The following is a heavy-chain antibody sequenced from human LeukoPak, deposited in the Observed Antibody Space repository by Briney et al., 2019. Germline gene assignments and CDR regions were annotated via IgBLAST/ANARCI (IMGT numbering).Heavy chain of an antibody. V-gene: IGHV4-59*08. D-gene: IGHD3-22*01. CDR3: ARHVGYYDSLDI. CDR2: IYYSGST. CDR1: GGSISSYY. Sequence: SETLSLTCTVSGGSISSYYWSWIRQPPGKGLEWIGYIYYSGSTNYNLSLKSRVTISVDTSKNQFSLKLSSVTAADTAVYYCARHVGYYDSLDIWGQGTMVTVSS. J-gene: IGHJ3*02.